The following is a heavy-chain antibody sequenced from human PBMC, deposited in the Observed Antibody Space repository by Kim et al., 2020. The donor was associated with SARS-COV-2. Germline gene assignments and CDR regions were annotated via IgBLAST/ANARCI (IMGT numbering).Heavy chain of an antibody. Sequence: SETLSLTCTLSGGSISGSPYYWAWIRQPAGKGLEWIGSVYYSGSAYYNPALKSRVIMSVDTSKNQFSVKMNSVTATDTARYYCARHSTVVRGFPMYYFDLWGQGSLVTVSS. V-gene: IGHV4-39*01. CDR1: GGSISGSPYY. D-gene: IGHD3-10*01. CDR3: ARHSTVVRGFPMYYFDL. J-gene: IGHJ4*02. CDR2: VYYSGSA.